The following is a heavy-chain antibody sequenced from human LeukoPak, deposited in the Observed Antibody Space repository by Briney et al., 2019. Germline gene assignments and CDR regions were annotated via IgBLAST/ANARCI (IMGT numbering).Heavy chain of an antibody. Sequence: SETLSLTCSVSDTSISTYYWSWIRQPAGKGLEWIGYIYYSGSTNYNPSLKSRVTISVDTSKNQFSLKLSSVTAADTAVYYCAFGYCSSTSCYAERYWGQGTLVTVSS. V-gene: IGHV4-59*01. J-gene: IGHJ4*02. D-gene: IGHD2-2*01. CDR3: AFGYCSSTSCYAERY. CDR1: DTSISTYY. CDR2: IYYSGST.